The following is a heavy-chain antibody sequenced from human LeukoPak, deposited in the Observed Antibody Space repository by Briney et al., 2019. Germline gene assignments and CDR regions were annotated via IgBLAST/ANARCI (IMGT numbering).Heavy chain of an antibody. J-gene: IGHJ4*02. CDR1: GGSMSRYY. CDR3: ARTSATGATDFDY. Sequence: SETLSLTCTVTGGSMSRYYWSWIRQSAGEGLEWIGRIYSSGSTHYNPSLESRVTISVDTSKNQFSLKVTYVTAADTAVYYCARTSATGATDFDYWGQGTLVTVSS. V-gene: IGHV4-4*07. D-gene: IGHD1-26*01. CDR2: IYSSGST.